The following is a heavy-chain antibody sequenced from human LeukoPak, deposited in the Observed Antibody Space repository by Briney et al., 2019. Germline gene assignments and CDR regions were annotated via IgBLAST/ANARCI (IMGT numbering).Heavy chain of an antibody. CDR1: GASISSGGYS. CDR2: IYHSGST. V-gene: IGHV4-30-2*01. CDR3: ARAPNDHDAFDI. Sequence: SETLSLTCAVSGASISSGGYSWSWIRQPPGKGLEWIGYIYHSGSTYYNPSLKSRVTISVDRSKNQFSLKLSSVTAADTAVYYCARAPNDHDAFDIWGQGTMVTVSS. J-gene: IGHJ3*02.